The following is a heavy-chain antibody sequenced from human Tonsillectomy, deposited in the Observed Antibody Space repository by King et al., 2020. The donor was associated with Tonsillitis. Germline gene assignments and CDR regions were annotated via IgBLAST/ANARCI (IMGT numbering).Heavy chain of an antibody. CDR2: ISWNSGSI. CDR3: AKDITIFGVVITCGMDV. CDR1: GFTFDDYA. J-gene: IGHJ6*02. V-gene: IGHV3-9*01. D-gene: IGHD3-3*01. Sequence: QLVQSGGGLVQPGRSLRLSCAASGFTFDDYAMHWVRQAPGKGLEWVSGISWNSGSIGYADSVKGRFTISRDKAKNSLYLQMNSLRAEDTALYYCAKDITIFGVVITCGMDVWGQGTTVTVSS.